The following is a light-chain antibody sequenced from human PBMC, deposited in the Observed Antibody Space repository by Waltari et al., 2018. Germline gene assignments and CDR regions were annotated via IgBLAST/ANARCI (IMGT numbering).Light chain of an antibody. CDR2: AAS. J-gene: IGKJ1*01. Sequence: DIQMTQPPSTLSASVGDRVTLSCRARQSIARWLAWYQQKPGEAPKFLIYAASVLQNGVSSRFSGSGSGAEFTLTISSLQADDFATYYCQQYNSHSTFGPGTRVE. V-gene: IGKV1-5*03. CDR3: QQYNSHST. CDR1: QSIARW.